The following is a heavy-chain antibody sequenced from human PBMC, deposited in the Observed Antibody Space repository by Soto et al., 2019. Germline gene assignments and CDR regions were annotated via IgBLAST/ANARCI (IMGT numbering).Heavy chain of an antibody. CDR2: IYHSGST. Sequence: QLQLQESGSGLVKPSQTLSLTCAVSGGSISSGGYSWSWIRQPPGKGLEWIGYIYHSGSTYYNPSLKSRVTISVDRSKNQFSLKLSSVTAADTAVYYCARDKGRYYGSVRDYGMDVWGQGTTVTVSS. D-gene: IGHD3-10*01. J-gene: IGHJ6*02. V-gene: IGHV4-30-2*01. CDR1: GGSISSGGYS. CDR3: ARDKGRYYGSVRDYGMDV.